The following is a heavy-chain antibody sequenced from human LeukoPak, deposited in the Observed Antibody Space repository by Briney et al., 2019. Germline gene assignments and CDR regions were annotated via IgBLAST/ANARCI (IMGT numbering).Heavy chain of an antibody. V-gene: IGHV4-4*07. Sequence: SETLSLTCTVSGGSISSYYWSWIQQPAGKGLEWIGRIYTSGSTNYNPSLKSRVTMSVDTSKNQFSLKLSSVTAADTAVYYCARESGYSSGWYPYYFDYWGQGTLVTVSS. CDR3: ARESGYSSGWYPYYFDY. CDR2: IYTSGST. D-gene: IGHD6-19*01. CDR1: GGSISSYY. J-gene: IGHJ4*02.